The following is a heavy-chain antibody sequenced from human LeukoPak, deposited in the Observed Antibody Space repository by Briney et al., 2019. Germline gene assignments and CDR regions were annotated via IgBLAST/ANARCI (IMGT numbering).Heavy chain of an antibody. CDR3: ARGLVTSGRNWFDP. J-gene: IGHJ5*02. V-gene: IGHV4-31*03. CDR2: IYYSGST. Sequence: SETLSLTCTVSGGSISSGGYYWSWIRQHPGKGLEWIGYIYYSGSTYYNPSLKSRVTISVDTSKNQFSLKLSSVTAADTAVYYCARGLVTSGRNWFDPWGQGTLVTVSS. CDR1: GGSISSGGYY. D-gene: IGHD5-18*01.